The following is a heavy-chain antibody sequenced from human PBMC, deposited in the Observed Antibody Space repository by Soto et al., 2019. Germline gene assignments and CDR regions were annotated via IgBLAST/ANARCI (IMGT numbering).Heavy chain of an antibody. CDR1: GYTFSSYG. D-gene: IGHD3-10*01. J-gene: IGHJ4*02. CDR3: ARGSGGLLWFGEQLDY. CDR2: ISAYNGNT. V-gene: IGHV1-18*01. Sequence: QVQLVQSGAEVKKPGASVKVSCKASGYTFSSYGIAWVRQAPGQGLEWMGWISAYNGNTNYAQKFQGRVTMTTDTSTSTAYMELRSLRSDDTAVYYCARGSGGLLWFGEQLDYWGQGTLVTVSS.